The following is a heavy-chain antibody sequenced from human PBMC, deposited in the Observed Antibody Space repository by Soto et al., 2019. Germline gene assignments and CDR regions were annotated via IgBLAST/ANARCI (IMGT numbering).Heavy chain of an antibody. CDR2: IYYSGST. CDR1: GGSFSSGGYY. J-gene: IGHJ6*03. D-gene: IGHD3-3*01. Sequence: QVQLQESGPGLVKPSQTLSLTCTVSGGSFSSGGYYWNWIRQHPGKGLEWIGYIYYSGSTYYNPSLKSRVTISLDTSKNQFSLKLSSVTAADTAVYYCARERVVTSLSYYYYYMDVWGKGTTVTVSS. CDR3: ARERVVTSLSYYYYYMDV. V-gene: IGHV4-31*03.